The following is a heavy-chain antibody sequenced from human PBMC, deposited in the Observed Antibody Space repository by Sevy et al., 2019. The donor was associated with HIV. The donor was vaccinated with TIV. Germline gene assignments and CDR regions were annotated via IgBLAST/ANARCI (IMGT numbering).Heavy chain of an antibody. CDR3: ARHCTGSSCSHAFDI. Sequence: SETLSLTCAVYGGSFSGYYWSWIRQPPGKGLEWLGEINHSGGTNYNPSLKSRVTISVDTSKNQFSLKLNSVTAADTAVYYCARHCTGSSCSHAFDIWGQGTMVTVSS. CDR1: GGSFSGYY. CDR2: INHSGGT. V-gene: IGHV4-34*01. D-gene: IGHD2-15*01. J-gene: IGHJ3*02.